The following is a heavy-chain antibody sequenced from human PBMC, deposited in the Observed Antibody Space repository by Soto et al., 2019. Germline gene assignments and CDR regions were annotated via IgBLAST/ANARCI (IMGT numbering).Heavy chain of an antibody. CDR2: IDSSDSYI. CDR1: GYTFSDYR. D-gene: IGHD3-3*01. V-gene: IGHV5-10-1*01. Sequence: GESLKISFQGSGYTFSDYRLSWVLQMPGKGLEWLGTIDSSDSYITYSPSFQGHVTISADKSINTAFLRWTSLKSSDSAIYYCANLDLTFGSIDVFDLWGQGTMVTVSS. J-gene: IGHJ3*01. CDR3: ANLDLTFGSIDVFDL.